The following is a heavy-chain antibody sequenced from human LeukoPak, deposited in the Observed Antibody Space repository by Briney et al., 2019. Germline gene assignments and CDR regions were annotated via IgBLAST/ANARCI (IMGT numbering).Heavy chain of an antibody. CDR2: IYYSGST. CDR3: ARLRSNSFPHY. V-gene: IGHV4-59*01. Sequence: SETLSLTCTVSGGSISGYYWTWIRQSPGKGLEWIGYIYYSGSTNYNPSLKSRVTISVDTSKNQFSLQLTFVTAADTAIYYCARLRSNSFPHYRGQGTLVTVSS. D-gene: IGHD6-13*01. J-gene: IGHJ4*02. CDR1: GGSISGYY.